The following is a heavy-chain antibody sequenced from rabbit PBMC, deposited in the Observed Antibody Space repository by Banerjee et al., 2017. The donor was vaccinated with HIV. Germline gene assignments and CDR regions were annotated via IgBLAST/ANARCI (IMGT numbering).Heavy chain of an antibody. J-gene: IGHJ4*01. CDR2: IYIISDDT. D-gene: IGHD6-1*01. Sequence: QSLEESGGDLVKPGASLTLTCTASGFSFSSSYHMCWVRQAPGKGLEWIACIYIISDDTAYASWANGRFTISKTSSTTVTLQMTSLTAADTATYFCARESGRAGAGYALWGPGTLVTVS. CDR3: ARESGRAGAGYAL. CDR1: GFSFSSSYH. V-gene: IGHV1S40*01.